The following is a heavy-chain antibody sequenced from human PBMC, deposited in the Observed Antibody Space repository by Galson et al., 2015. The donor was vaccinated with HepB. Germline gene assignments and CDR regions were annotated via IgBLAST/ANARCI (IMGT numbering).Heavy chain of an antibody. D-gene: IGHD5-18*01. CDR2: VNPGNDNT. CDR1: GYSFPSYA. CDR3: ASGSGYSYATPFDY. J-gene: IGHJ4*02. Sequence: SVKVSCKASGYSFPSYAMHWVRQAPGQRLEWMGWVNPGNDNTKYSQNFQGRDSFTRDTSASTAYIELSSLRSEDTAVYYCASGSGYSYATPFDYWGQGTLVTVSS. V-gene: IGHV1-3*01.